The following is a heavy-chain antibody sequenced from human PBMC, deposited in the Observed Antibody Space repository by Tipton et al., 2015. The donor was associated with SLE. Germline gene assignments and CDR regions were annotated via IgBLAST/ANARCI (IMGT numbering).Heavy chain of an antibody. V-gene: IGHV4-30-2*06. CDR2: IDHSGST. CDR1: GGSISSGGYS. Sequence: TLSLTCAVSGGSISSGGYSWSWIRQSPGKGLEWIGEIDHSGSTHYNPSLQSRVTISVDTSKNQFSLKLSSVTAADTAVYYCARGLFGGSYDYWGQGTLVTVSS. J-gene: IGHJ4*02. D-gene: IGHD1-26*01. CDR3: ARGLFGGSYDY.